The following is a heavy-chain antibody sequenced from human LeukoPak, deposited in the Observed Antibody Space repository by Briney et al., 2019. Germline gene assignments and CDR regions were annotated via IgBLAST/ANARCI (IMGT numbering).Heavy chain of an antibody. CDR3: GRGGLFRTRQYCSSTSCSPEASDDHFDY. CDR2: INPNSGGT. J-gene: IGHJ4*02. CDR1: GYTFTGYY. V-gene: IGHV1-2*02. Sequence: ASVKVSCKASGYTFTGYYMHWVRQAPGQGLEWMGWINPNSGGTNYAQKFQGRVTMTRDTSISTAYMELSRLRSDDTAVYYCGRGGLFRTRQYCSSTSCSPEASDDHFDYWGQGTLVTVSS. D-gene: IGHD2-2*01.